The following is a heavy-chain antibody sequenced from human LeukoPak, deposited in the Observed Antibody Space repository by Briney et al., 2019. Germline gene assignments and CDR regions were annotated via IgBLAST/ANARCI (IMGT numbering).Heavy chain of an antibody. V-gene: IGHV3-23*01. D-gene: IGHD1-7*01. CDR2: LTGSGDST. CDR1: GFTFSSYA. CDR3: AANGQSTNWHWNY. Sequence: GGSLRLSCAASGFTFSSYAMSWVRQAPGKGLEWVSALTGSGDSTYYADSVKGRFTIYRDNSKNTLFLQMNGLRAEDTAVYYCAANGQSTNWHWNYWGQGTLVTVSS. J-gene: IGHJ4*02.